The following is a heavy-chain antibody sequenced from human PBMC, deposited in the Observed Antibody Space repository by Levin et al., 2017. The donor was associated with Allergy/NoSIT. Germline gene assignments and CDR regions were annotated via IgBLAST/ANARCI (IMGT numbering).Heavy chain of an antibody. J-gene: IGHJ3*02. CDR3: ARDNIGLPDAFDI. CDR1: GFTFDDYA. Sequence: SLKISCAASGFTFDDYAMHWVRQAPGKGLEWVSGISWNSGSIGYADSVKGRFTISRDNAKNSLYLQMNRLRTEDTALYYCARDNIGLPDAFDIGGQGTMVIVSS. V-gene: IGHV3-9*01. CDR2: ISWNSGSI. D-gene: IGHD3-10*01.